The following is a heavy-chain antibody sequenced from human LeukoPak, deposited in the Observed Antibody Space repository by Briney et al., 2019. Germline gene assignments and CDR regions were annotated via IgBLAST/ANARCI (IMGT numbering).Heavy chain of an antibody. Sequence: ASVKVSCKASGYTFTSYGISWVRQAPGQELEWMGWISAYNGNTNYAQKLQGRVTVTTDTSTSTAYMELRSLRSDDTAVYYCARDWSCSGGSCYLSNFDYRGQGTLVTVSS. J-gene: IGHJ4*02. CDR1: GYTFTSYG. CDR2: ISAYNGNT. V-gene: IGHV1-18*01. CDR3: ARDWSCSGGSCYLSNFDY. D-gene: IGHD2-15*01.